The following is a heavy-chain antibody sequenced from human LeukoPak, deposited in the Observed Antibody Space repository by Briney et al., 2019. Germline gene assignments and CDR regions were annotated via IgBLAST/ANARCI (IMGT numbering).Heavy chain of an antibody. CDR1: GFTFSNHA. CDR3: AKNVVVKRYIDY. D-gene: IGHD2-15*01. V-gene: IGHV3-23*01. J-gene: IGHJ4*02. CDR2: ISGSGRTT. Sequence: TGGSLRLSCAASGFTFSNHAMSWVRQTPGKGLQWVSVISGSGRTTEYADSEKGRFTISRDNSKNTLSLQMNSLRVEDTAIYYCAKNVVVKRYIDYWGQGTLVTVSS.